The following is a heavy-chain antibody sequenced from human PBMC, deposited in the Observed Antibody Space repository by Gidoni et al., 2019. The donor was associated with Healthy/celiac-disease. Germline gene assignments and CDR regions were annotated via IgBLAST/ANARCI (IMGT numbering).Heavy chain of an antibody. V-gene: IGHV2-5*02. D-gene: IGHD1-26*01. CDR3: ARPSGKGYGFDY. CDR2: IYWDDDK. CDR1: GFSLSTSGVG. J-gene: IGHJ4*02. Sequence: QITLKESGPTLVTPTQTLTLTCTFSGFSLSTSGVGVGWIRQPPGKALEWLALIYWDDDKRYSPSLKSRLTITKDTSKNQVVLTMTNMDPVDTATYYCARPSGKGYGFDYWGQGTLVTVSS.